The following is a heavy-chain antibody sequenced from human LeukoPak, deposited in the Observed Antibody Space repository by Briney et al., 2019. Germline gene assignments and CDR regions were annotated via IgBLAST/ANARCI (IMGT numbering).Heavy chain of an antibody. CDR3: ARDEGEWLGGYYYGMDV. CDR2: INPNSGGT. V-gene: IGHV1-2*02. CDR1: GYTFTGYY. D-gene: IGHD6-19*01. J-gene: IGHJ6*02. Sequence: VASVKVSCKASGYTFTGYYMHWVSQAPGQGLEWMGWINPNSGGTNYAQKFQGRVTMTRDTSISTAYMELSRLRSDDTAVYYCARDEGEWLGGYYYGMDVWGQGTTVTVSS.